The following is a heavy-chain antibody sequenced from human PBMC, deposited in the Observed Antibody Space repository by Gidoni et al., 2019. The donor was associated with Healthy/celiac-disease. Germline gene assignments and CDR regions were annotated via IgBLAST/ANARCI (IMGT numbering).Heavy chain of an antibody. D-gene: IGHD3-10*01. CDR2: ISSSSTYI. J-gene: IGHJ4*02. CDR3: ARDYYGSGSHSYYFDY. V-gene: IGHV3-21*01. Sequence: EVQLLESGGVLVKPGGSLRLSCAAPGFTFSSYSMNCVRQPPGKGLEWVSSISSSSTYINYADSVKGRFTISRDNAKNSLYLQMNSLRAEDTAVYYCARDYYGSGSHSYYFDYWGQGTLVTVSS. CDR1: GFTFSSYS.